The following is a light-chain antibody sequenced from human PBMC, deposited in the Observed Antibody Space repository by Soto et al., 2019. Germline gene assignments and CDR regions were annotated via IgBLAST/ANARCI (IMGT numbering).Light chain of an antibody. Sequence: DIQMTQSTSSLSASVGDRVTSTCQASQDISHYLNWYQQKPGTAPKLLIYDAFNLETGVPSRFSGSGSGTDFTFTISSLQPEDIATYYCQQYESLPLTFGQGTRLEI. J-gene: IGKJ5*01. CDR1: QDISHY. V-gene: IGKV1-33*01. CDR2: DAF. CDR3: QQYESLPLT.